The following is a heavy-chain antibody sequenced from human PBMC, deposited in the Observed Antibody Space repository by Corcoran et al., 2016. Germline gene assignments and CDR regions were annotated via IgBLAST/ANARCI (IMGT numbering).Heavy chain of an antibody. Sequence: QVQLQESGPGLVKPSETLSLTCTVSGGSISSYYWSWIRQPPGKGLEWIGYIYYSGSTNYNPSLKSRVTISVDTSKNQFSRKLSSVTAADTAVYYCARAHQWRGPGYYFDYWGQGTLVTVSS. CDR3: ARAHQWRGPGYYFDY. CDR2: IYYSGST. V-gene: IGHV4-59*01. D-gene: IGHD6-19*01. J-gene: IGHJ4*02. CDR1: GGSISSYY.